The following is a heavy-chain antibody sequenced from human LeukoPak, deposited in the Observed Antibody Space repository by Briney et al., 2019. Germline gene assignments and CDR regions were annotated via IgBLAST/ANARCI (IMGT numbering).Heavy chain of an antibody. CDR1: GFTFSNSD. D-gene: IGHD3-22*01. V-gene: IGHV3-35*01. CDR3: VRRIPRRTRIGVANR. Sequence: GGSLRLSCAASGFTFSNSDMNWVHQAPGKGLEWVSGVSWNGSRTHDADSVKGRFIISRDNSRNTLYLQTNSLRAEDTAVYYCVRRIPRRTRIGVANRRGQGTLVTVSS. J-gene: IGHJ4*02. CDR2: VSWNGSRT.